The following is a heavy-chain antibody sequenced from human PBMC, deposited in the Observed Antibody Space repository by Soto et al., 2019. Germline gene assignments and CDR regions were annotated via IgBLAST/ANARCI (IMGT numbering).Heavy chain of an antibody. D-gene: IGHD6-19*01. CDR1: GDSISSGSY. Sequence: SETLSLTCTVSGDSISSGSYWGWIRQPPGEGPEWIASIYHGGTTFYNPSLKSRISISVDTSKNQFSLRLTSVTAADTATYYCASVHVMVVAGSPFDYWGRGTLVTVSS. CDR3: ASVHVMVVAGSPFDY. V-gene: IGHV4-38-2*02. J-gene: IGHJ4*03. CDR2: IYHGGTT.